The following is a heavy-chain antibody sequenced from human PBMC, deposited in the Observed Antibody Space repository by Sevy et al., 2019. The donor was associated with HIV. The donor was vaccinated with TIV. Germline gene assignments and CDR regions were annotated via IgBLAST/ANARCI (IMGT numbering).Heavy chain of an antibody. V-gene: IGHV3-7*01. Sequence: GGSLRLSCAASGFTFSNYWMSWVRQAPGKGLEWVANIKQDGSEKYYVDSVKGRFSISRDNAKKSLYLQMNSLRAEDTAGYYCAVDVVINDVAFDYWGQGTLVTVSS. CDR2: IKQDGSEK. D-gene: IGHD2-21*01. CDR1: GFTFSNYW. CDR3: AVDVVINDVAFDY. J-gene: IGHJ4*02.